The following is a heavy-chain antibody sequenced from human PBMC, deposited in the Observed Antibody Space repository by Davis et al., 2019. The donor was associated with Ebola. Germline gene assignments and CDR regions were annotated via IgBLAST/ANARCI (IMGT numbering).Heavy chain of an antibody. CDR1: GYTFTSYD. V-gene: IGHV1-8*02. CDR3: ARGAVGATGALVFDI. D-gene: IGHD1-26*01. J-gene: IGHJ3*02. CDR2: MNPNSGNT. Sequence: ASVKVSCKASGYTFTSYDINWVRQATGQGLAWVGWMNPNSGNTGHAQKFQGRVNMTRNTSISTAYMELSRLTSDDTAVYYCARGAVGATGALVFDIWGQGTMVTVSS.